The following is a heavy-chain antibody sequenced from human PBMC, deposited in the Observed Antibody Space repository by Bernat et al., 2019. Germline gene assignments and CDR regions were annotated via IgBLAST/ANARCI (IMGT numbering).Heavy chain of an antibody. CDR1: GFTFSSYA. V-gene: IGHV3-23*01. Sequence: EVQLLESGGGLVQPGGSLRLSCAASGFTFSSYAMSWVRQAPGKGLEWVSAISGSGGSTYYADSVKGRFTISRDNSKNTLYLQMNSLRAEDTAVYYCAKDGPYCSGGSCSNPPWYYGMDVWGQGTTVTAS. D-gene: IGHD2-15*01. CDR3: AKDGPYCSGGSCSNPPWYYGMDV. CDR2: ISGSGGST. J-gene: IGHJ6*02.